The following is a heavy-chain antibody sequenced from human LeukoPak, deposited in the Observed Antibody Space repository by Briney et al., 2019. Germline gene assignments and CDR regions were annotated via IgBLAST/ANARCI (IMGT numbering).Heavy chain of an antibody. J-gene: IGHJ4*02. CDR1: GGSISSSNW. Sequence: PSGTLSLTCAVSGGSISSSNWWSWVRQPPGKGLEWIGEIYHSGSTNYNPSLKSRVTISVDMSKNQFSLKLSSVTAADTAVYYCARAFDYGGNSGASLFDYWGQGTLVTVSS. CDR3: ARAFDYGGNSGASLFDY. V-gene: IGHV4-4*02. D-gene: IGHD4-23*01. CDR2: IYHSGST.